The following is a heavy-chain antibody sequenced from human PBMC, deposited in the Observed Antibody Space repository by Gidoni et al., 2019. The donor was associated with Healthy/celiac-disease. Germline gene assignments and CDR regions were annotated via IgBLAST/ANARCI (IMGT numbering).Heavy chain of an antibody. D-gene: IGHD6-19*01. V-gene: IGHV3-30*18. CDR3: AKDPIDSSGWDDWFDP. Sequence: SGFTFSSYGMHWVRQAPGKGLEWVAVISYDGSNKYYADSVKGRFTISRDNSKNTLYLQMNSLRAEDTAVYYCAKDPIDSSGWDDWFDPWGQGTLVTVSS. J-gene: IGHJ5*02. CDR1: GFTFSSYG. CDR2: ISYDGSNK.